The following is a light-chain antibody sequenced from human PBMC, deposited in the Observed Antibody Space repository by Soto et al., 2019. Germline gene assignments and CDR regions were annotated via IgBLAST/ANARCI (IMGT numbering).Light chain of an antibody. V-gene: IGLV1-51*01. J-gene: IGLJ1*01. CDR1: SSNIGGNS. Sequence: QPVLTQPPSVSAAPGQTVTISCSGSSSNIGGNSVSWYQQLPGTAPKLLIYDDNKRPSGIPDRFSGSKSGTSATLGITGFQTGDEADYYCGSWDSSLSAYVFGTGTKLTVL. CDR3: GSWDSSLSAYV. CDR2: DDN.